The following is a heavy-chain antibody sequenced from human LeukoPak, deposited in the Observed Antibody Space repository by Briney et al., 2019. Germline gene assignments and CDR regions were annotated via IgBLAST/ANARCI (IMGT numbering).Heavy chain of an antibody. V-gene: IGHV1-18*01. CDR1: GGTFSSYA. D-gene: IGHD2-21*01. Sequence: ASVKVSCKASGGTFSSYAISWVRQAPGQGLEWMGWIRAYNGNTNYAQKLQGRVTMTTDTSTSTAYMELRSLRSDDTAVYYCARRARWGLYYYYYMDVWGKGTTVTISS. CDR2: IRAYNGNT. J-gene: IGHJ6*03. CDR3: ARRARWGLYYYYYMDV.